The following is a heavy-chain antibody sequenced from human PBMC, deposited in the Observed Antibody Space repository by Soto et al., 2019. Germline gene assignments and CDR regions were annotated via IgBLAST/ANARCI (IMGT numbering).Heavy chain of an antibody. J-gene: IGHJ4*02. Sequence: QVQLVESGGGVVQPGRSLRLSCAASGFTFSSYGMQWVRQAPGKGLEWVAVIWYDGSNKYYADSVKGRFTISRDNSTNTLYLQMNSLRAEDTAVYYCAREHRPFGMVVANDYWGQGTLVTVSS. CDR3: AREHRPFGMVVANDY. V-gene: IGHV3-33*01. CDR2: IWYDGSNK. D-gene: IGHD1-26*01. CDR1: GFTFSSYG.